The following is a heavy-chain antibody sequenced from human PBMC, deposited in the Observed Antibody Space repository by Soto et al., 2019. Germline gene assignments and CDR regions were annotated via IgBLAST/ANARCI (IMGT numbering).Heavy chain of an antibody. Sequence: QVQLVESGGGVVQPGRSLRLSCAASGFTFSSYGMHWVRQAPGKGLEWVAVISYDGSNKYYADSVKGRFTISRDNSKNTLYRQRNSLRAEDTAVYYCAKDQLRGVRGVITYYYGMDVWGQGTTVTVSS. CDR3: AKDQLRGVRGVITYYYGMDV. CDR1: GFTFSSYG. D-gene: IGHD3-10*01. V-gene: IGHV3-30*18. J-gene: IGHJ6*02. CDR2: ISYDGSNK.